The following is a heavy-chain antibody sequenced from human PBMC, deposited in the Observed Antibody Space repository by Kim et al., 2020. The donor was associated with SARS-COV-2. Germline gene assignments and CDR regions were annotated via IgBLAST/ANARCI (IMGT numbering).Heavy chain of an antibody. CDR2: IRQDGSEK. V-gene: IGHV3-7*01. CDR1: RFTFSRYW. CDR3: ARDKTVGPTNLDY. J-gene: IGHJ4*02. Sequence: GGSLRLSCAASRFTFSRYWMSWVRQAPGKGLEWVANIRQDGSEKYYVDSVKGRFTISRDNAKNSLYLQMNSLKAEDTAVYYCARDKTVGPTNLDYWGQGTLVTVSA. D-gene: IGHD1-26*01.